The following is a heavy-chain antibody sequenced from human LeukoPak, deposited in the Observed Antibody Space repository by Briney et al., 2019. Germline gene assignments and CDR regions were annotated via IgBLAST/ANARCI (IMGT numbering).Heavy chain of an antibody. V-gene: IGHV1-18*04. D-gene: IGHD5-12*01. Sequence: ASVKVSCKGSGYNFDRYGVNWVRQAPGQGLEWVGWISTYNGNTFYAQKFEGRVSMTTDTSTSTAYMELRSLRSDDTAVYYCARDDIVATGPDRNWGQGTLVTVSS. CDR1: GYNFDRYG. CDR3: ARDDIVATGPDRN. CDR2: ISTYNGNT. J-gene: IGHJ4*02.